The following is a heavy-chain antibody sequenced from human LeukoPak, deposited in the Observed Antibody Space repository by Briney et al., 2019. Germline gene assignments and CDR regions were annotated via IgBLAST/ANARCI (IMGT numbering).Heavy chain of an antibody. J-gene: IGHJ4*02. CDR1: GFTVSSNY. Sequence: GGSLRLSCAASGFTVSSNYMSWVPQAQGKGLVGVSVIYSGGSTYYADSVKGRFTIARDNSKNTLYLQMNNLRAEDTAVYYCARARRETDMLWSGSLYYFDYWGQGTMVTVSS. CDR2: IYSGGST. D-gene: IGHD3-3*01. CDR3: ARARRETDMLWSGSLYYFDY. V-gene: IGHV3-66*02.